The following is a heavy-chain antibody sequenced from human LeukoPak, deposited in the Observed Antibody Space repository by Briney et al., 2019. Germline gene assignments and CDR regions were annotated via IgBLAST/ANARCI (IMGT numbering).Heavy chain of an antibody. CDR2: KYYSGSA. D-gene: IGHD2-2*01. J-gene: IGHJ3*02. V-gene: IGHV4-31*03. CDR1: GVSVSDGRYY. Sequence: PSETLSLTCIVSGVSVSDGRYYWTWIRQHPGKGLEWIGYKYYSGSAKYNPSLKSRLTISIDTSKNQFSLQLSSVTAADTATYYCATPYCSSISCLDVFNMWGQGTRVTVSS. CDR3: ATPYCSSISCLDVFNM.